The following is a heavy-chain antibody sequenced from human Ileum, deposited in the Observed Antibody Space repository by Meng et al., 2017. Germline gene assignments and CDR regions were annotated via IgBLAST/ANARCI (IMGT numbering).Heavy chain of an antibody. CDR2: VYVGGST. J-gene: IGHJ4*02. CDR3: ARNSAAGVDY. CDR1: GGSVSSRNP. V-gene: IGHV4-4*02. D-gene: IGHD3-10*01. Sequence: QVQYLWFCPLLVEASRCLCLTGAVTGGSVSSRNPGSWVGLPPGRGLEWGGAVYVGGSTSDNPCHNGRVPISGGKPKNQCSLKLGLVTAADTAVNYCARNSAAGVDYWGQGTLVTVSS.